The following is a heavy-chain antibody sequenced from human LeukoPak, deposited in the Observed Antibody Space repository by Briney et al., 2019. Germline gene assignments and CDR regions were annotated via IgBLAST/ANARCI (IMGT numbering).Heavy chain of an antibody. CDR2: ITTSSTYI. V-gene: IGHV3-21*01. CDR3: ARVEYYGSGSSNFDY. J-gene: IGHJ4*02. Sequence: GGSLRLSCAASGFTFSSYNMNWVRQAPGKGLEWVASITTSSTYIFYADSVKGRFTISRDNAENSLYLRMTGLRAGDTAMYYCARVEYYGSGSSNFDYWGQGTLVTVSS. CDR1: GFTFSSYN. D-gene: IGHD3-10*01.